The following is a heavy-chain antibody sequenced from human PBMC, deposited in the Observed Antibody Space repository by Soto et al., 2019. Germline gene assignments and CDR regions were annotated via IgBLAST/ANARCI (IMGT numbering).Heavy chain of an antibody. CDR2: MNPNSGNT. Sequence: ASVKVSCKASGYTFTSYDINWVRQATGQGLEWMGWMNPNSGNTGYAQKFQGRVTMTRNTSISTAYMELSSLRSEDTAVYYCARAPTRRYCSGGSCYRNWFDPWGQGTLVTVSS. CDR1: GYTFTSYD. CDR3: ARAPTRRYCSGGSCYRNWFDP. V-gene: IGHV1-8*01. J-gene: IGHJ5*02. D-gene: IGHD2-15*01.